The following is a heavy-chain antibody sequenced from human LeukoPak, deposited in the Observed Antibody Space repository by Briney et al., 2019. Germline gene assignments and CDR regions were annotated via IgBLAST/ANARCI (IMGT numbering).Heavy chain of an antibody. CDR2: NYPGASDT. Sequence: GEAPKISCKGSGYSFTSSWIGWVRPMPRKGLEWIGINYPGASDTRYSPSFQGQVTISVHTSITTAYLQWSSLKASDTAMYYCARDMAAAGTDVFDYWGQGTLVTVSS. V-gene: IGHV5-51*01. CDR3: ARDMAAAGTDVFDY. D-gene: IGHD6-13*01. CDR1: GYSFTSSW. J-gene: IGHJ4*02.